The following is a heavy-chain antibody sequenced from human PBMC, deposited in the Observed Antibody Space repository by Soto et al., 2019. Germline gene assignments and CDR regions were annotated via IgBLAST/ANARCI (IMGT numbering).Heavy chain of an antibody. CDR1: GGTFSSYG. CDR3: ARSVGVTTLSYLDY. Sequence: GASVKVSCKAAGGTFSSYGISWVRQAPGQGLEWMGGIIPMFGTATHTQNFQGRLTITADESTSTAYMELSSLRSEDTAVYFCARSVGVTTLSYLDYWGQGTLVTAPQ. V-gene: IGHV1-69*13. CDR2: IIPMFGTA. J-gene: IGHJ4*02. D-gene: IGHD1-26*01.